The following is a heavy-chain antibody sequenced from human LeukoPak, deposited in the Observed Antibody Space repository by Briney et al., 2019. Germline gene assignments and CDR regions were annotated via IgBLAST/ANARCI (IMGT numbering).Heavy chain of an antibody. D-gene: IGHD2/OR15-2a*01. V-gene: IGHV4-59*08. Sequence: SETLSLTCTVSGGSISTYCWSWIRQPPGKGLEWIAYISDIGSINYNPSLKSRVTISLDTSKNQFSLKLSSVTAADTAVYYCAGHHPRNTVDFWGQGTLVTVSS. J-gene: IGHJ4*02. CDR2: ISDIGSI. CDR1: GGSISTYC. CDR3: AGHHPRNTVDF.